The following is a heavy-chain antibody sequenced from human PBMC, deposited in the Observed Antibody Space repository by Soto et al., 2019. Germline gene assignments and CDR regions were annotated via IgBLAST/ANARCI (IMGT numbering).Heavy chain of an antibody. CDR3: ARDRGVAPPVAGNTHYYYYMDV. D-gene: IGHD6-19*01. CDR1: GYSFTNYG. V-gene: IGHV1-18*01. J-gene: IGHJ6*03. CDR2: ISAYNGDT. Sequence: QDQLVQSGGEVKKPGASVKVSCKASGYSFTNYGITWVRQAPGQGCEWMGWISAYNGDTNYAQKLQGRVTMTTDASTSTAYLELRRLRSDDTAVYYCARDRGVAPPVAGNTHYYYYMDVWGKGTPVTVSS.